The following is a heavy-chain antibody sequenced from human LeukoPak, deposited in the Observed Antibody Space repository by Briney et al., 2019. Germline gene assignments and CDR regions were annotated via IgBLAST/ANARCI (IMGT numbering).Heavy chain of an antibody. V-gene: IGHV4-30-2*01. Sequence: SETLSLTCAVSGGSISSGGYSWSWIRQPPGKGLEWIGYIYHSGSTYYNPSLKSRVTISVDRSKNQFSLKLSSVTAADTAVYYCAKTAGLFDYWGQGSLVTVSS. CDR2: IYHSGST. J-gene: IGHJ4*02. CDR3: AKTAGLFDY. D-gene: IGHD6-19*01. CDR1: GGSISSGGYS.